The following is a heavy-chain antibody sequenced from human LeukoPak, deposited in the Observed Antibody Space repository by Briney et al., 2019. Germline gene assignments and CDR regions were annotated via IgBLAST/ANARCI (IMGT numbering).Heavy chain of an antibody. CDR3: ARTYYGSGMGFDS. D-gene: IGHD3-10*01. CDR1: GGSFSGYY. CDR2: INHSGST. V-gene: IGHV4-34*01. Sequence: SETLSLTCAVYGGSFSGYYWTWIRQPPGKGLEWIGEINHSGSTNSNSSLKSRVSISVDTSKNQFSLKLTSVTAADTAVYYCARTYYGSGMGFDSWGQGTLVTVSS. J-gene: IGHJ4*02.